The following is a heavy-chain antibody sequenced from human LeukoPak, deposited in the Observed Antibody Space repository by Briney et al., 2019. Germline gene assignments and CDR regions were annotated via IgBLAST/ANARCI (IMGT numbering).Heavy chain of an antibody. V-gene: IGHV3-23*01. CDR2: ISGSGSRT. CDR3: AKDHYYDSSGSADY. J-gene: IGHJ4*02. D-gene: IGHD3-22*01. CDR1: GFTFSSYA. Sequence: HPGGSLRLSCAASGFTFSSYAMSWVRQAPGKGLEWVSAISGSGSRTYYVDSVKGLFTISRDNSKNTLYLQMNSLRAEDTAVYYCAKDHYYDSSGSADYWGQGTLVTVSS.